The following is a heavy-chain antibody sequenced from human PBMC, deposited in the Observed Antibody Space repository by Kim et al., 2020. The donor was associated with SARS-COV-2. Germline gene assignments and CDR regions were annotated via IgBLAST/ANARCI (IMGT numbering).Heavy chain of an antibody. Sequence: STYYAHSVKGRFTNSRDNSKNTLYLQMNRLRAEDTAVYYCAKSTNGEFDYWGQGTLVTVSS. J-gene: IGHJ4*02. D-gene: IGHD2-8*01. CDR2: ST. V-gene: IGHV3-23*01. CDR3: AKSTNGEFDY.